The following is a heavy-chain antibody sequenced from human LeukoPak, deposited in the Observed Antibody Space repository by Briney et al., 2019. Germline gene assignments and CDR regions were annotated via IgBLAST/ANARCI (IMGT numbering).Heavy chain of an antibody. D-gene: IGHD3-10*01. CDR3: ARGLLWFGELYWFDP. CDR1: GGSISSSSYY. J-gene: IGHJ5*02. V-gene: IGHV4-39*07. Sequence: SETLSLTCTVSGGSISSSSYYWGWIRQPPGKGLEWIGSIYYSGSTYYNPSLKSRVTISVDTSKNQFSLKPSSVTAADTAVYSCARGLLWFGELYWFDPWGQGTLVTVSS. CDR2: IYYSGST.